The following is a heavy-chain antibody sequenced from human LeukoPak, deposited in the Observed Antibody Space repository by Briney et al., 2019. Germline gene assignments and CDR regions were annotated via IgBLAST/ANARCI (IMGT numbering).Heavy chain of an antibody. J-gene: IGHJ4*02. Sequence: GWSLRLSCTASGFSFSNHYMRWIRQAPGKGLERVANINEDGSNKWHLGSVKGRFTVSRDNARNSLYLQMNSLRVEDTAVYYCTRVIVAVPGYFDYFDFWGQGVLVTVSS. V-gene: IGHV3-7*01. CDR1: GFSFSNHY. D-gene: IGHD6-19*01. CDR2: INEDGSNK. CDR3: TRVIVAVPGYFDYFDF.